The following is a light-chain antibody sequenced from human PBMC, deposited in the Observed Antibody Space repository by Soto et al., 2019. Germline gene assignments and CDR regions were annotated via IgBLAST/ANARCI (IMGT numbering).Light chain of an antibody. V-gene: IGLV1-44*01. CDR3: VAWDDSLNGCV. CDR2: TND. CDR1: SSNIGLNT. Sequence: QSVLTQPPSASGTPGQRVTISCSGSSSNIGLNTVTWYQHLPRAAPKLLIYTNDQRPSGVPDRFSASKSGTAASLAISGLQSEDEADYYCVAWDDSLNGCVFGTGTKLTVL. J-gene: IGLJ1*01.